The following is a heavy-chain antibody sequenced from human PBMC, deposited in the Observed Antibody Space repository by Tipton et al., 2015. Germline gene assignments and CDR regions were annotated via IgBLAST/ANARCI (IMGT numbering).Heavy chain of an antibody. CDR2: INHSGGT. V-gene: IGHV4-39*07. Sequence: LRLSCTVSGDSISSGSYYWGWIRQPPGKGLEWIGEINHSGGTKYNPSLKSRVTMSVDTSKKQFSLKLDSVTAADTAVYYCAGPRGMPAIFGLPWDYYFDYWGQGALVTVSS. J-gene: IGHJ4*02. CDR3: AGPRGMPAIFGLPWDYYFDY. D-gene: IGHD3-3*01. CDR1: GDSISSGSYY.